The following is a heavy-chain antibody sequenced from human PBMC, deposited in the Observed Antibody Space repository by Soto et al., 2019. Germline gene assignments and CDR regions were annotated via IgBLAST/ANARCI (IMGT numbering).Heavy chain of an antibody. V-gene: IGHV4-34*01. Sequence: SETLSLTCAVYGGSFSGYYLSGIRQPPGKGLECIVEINHSGSINYNPSLKSRVTISVDTSKNQFSLKLSSVTAADTAVYFCARVKEGVVPPPVLGLGQTYSYYGLDVWGQGTTVTVSS. CDR1: GGSFSGYY. CDR3: ARVKEGVVPPPVLGLGQTYSYYGLDV. D-gene: IGHD2-2*01. CDR2: INHSGSI. J-gene: IGHJ6*02.